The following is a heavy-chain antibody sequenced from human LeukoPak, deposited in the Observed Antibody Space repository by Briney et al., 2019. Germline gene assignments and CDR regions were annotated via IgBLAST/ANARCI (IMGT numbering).Heavy chain of an antibody. Sequence: SKTLSLTCTVPGGAISSYYWSWIRQPPGKALKWIGYIYYSGSTNYNPSLKSRVTISVDTSKNQFSLKLSSVTAADTAVYYCARGGRYCSSTSCSVWRKFAYWGQGTLVTVSS. CDR3: ARGGRYCSSTSCSVWRKFAY. CDR2: IYYSGST. D-gene: IGHD2-2*01. J-gene: IGHJ4*02. CDR1: GGAISSYY. V-gene: IGHV4-59*01.